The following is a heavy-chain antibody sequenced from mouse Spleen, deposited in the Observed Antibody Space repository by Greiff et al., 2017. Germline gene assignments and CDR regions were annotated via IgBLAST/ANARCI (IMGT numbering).Heavy chain of an antibody. V-gene: IGHV1-74*01. CDR2: IHPSDSDT. D-gene: IGHD2-14*01. Sequence: QVQLKQPGAELVKPGASVKVSCKASGYTFTSYWMHWVKQRPGQGLEWIGRIHPSDSDTNYNQKFKGKATLTVDKSSSTAYMQLSSLTSEDSAVYYCAIGYRYDGGAMDYWGQGTSVTVSS. CDR3: AIGYRYDGGAMDY. J-gene: IGHJ4*01. CDR1: GYTFTSYW.